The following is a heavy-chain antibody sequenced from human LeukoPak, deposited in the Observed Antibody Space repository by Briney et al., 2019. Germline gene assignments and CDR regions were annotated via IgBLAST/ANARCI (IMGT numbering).Heavy chain of an antibody. J-gene: IGHJ6*03. V-gene: IGHV5-51*01. D-gene: IGHD3-10*01. CDR1: GYSFSIYW. Sequence: GESLKISCKGYGYSFSIYWIGWVRQMPGKGLEWMGIIYPGDSDTRYSPSFQGQVTISADKSINTAYLQWSSLKASDTAMYYCARHRGDYYYYMDVWGKGTTVTISS. CDR2: IYPGDSDT. CDR3: ARHRGDYYYYMDV.